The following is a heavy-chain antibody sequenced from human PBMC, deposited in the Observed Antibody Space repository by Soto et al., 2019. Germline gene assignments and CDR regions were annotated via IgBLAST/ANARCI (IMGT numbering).Heavy chain of an antibody. D-gene: IGHD7-27*01. Sequence: QVQLVQSGPEVKRPGASVKVSCKASGYIFMKYGITWVRQAPGQGLEWMGSFTADDGDTNYAQKFQGRVTITTETSTSTAYLEVRSLTSDDTAIYYCARRTLGPAIGVGDYWGQETLVTVSS. CDR3: ARRTLGPAIGVGDY. CDR2: FTADDGDT. CDR1: GYIFMKYG. J-gene: IGHJ4*02. V-gene: IGHV1-18*01.